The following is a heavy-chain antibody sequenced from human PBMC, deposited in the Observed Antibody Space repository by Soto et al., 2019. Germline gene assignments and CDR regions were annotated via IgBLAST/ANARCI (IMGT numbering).Heavy chain of an antibody. D-gene: IGHD3-3*01. CDR3: ARGGYYDFWSGFGSSRDQINWFDP. V-gene: IGHV1-69*01. Sequence: QVQLVQSGAEVKKPGSSVKVSCKVSGGTFRSDGISWVRQAPGQGLEWMGGITPMSSSTNYAQKFQGRVTITAEESTTTAYMELSSLRSEDTAVYYCARGGYYDFWSGFGSSRDQINWFDPWGQGTLVTVSA. CDR2: ITPMSSST. CDR1: GGTFRSDG. J-gene: IGHJ5*02.